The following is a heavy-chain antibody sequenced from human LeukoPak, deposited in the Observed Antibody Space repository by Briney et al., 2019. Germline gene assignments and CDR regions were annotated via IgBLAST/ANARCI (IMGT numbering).Heavy chain of an antibody. V-gene: IGHV4-59*01. CDR3: ARAGGYCGRISCPYYFDY. J-gene: IGHJ4*02. CDR2: IYYSGST. CDR1: GGSISSYY. D-gene: IGHD2-15*01. Sequence: SETLSLTCTVSGGSISSYYWSWIRQPPGKGLEWIGYIYYSGSTNYNPSLKSRVTISVDTSKNQFSLKLSSVTAADTAVYYCARAGGYCGRISCPYYFDYWGQGTLVTVSS.